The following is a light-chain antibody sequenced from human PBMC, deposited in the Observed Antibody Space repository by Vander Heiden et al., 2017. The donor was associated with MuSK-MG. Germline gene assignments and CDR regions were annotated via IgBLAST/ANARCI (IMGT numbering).Light chain of an antibody. V-gene: IGKV3-11*01. CDR1: QSVSNY. J-gene: IGKJ5*01. Sequence: IVVTQSPVTLSLSPGERATLSCRASQSVSNYLAWYQQKPGQAPRLLIYDAFNRAAGIPARFSGSGSGTDFTLTISSLEPEDFGVYYCQQRGNWPITFGQGTRLXIK. CDR2: DAF. CDR3: QQRGNWPIT.